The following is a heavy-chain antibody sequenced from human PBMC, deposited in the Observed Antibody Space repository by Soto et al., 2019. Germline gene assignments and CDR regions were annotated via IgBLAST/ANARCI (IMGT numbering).Heavy chain of an antibody. D-gene: IGHD6-13*01. CDR3: VRVVPIAAAGKSVWNYNY. J-gene: IGHJ4*02. Sequence: QVQLVQSGAEVKKPGASVKVSCKASGYTFTSYGISWVRQAPGQGLEWMGWISAYNGNTNYAQKLQGRVTMTTDTSTSTAYMELMSLRSDDTAVYFCVRVVPIAAAGKSVWNYNYWGQGTLVTVSS. V-gene: IGHV1-18*04. CDR2: ISAYNGNT. CDR1: GYTFTSYG.